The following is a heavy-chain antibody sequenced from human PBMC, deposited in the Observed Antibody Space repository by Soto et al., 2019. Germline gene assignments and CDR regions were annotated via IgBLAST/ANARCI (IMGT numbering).Heavy chain of an antibody. D-gene: IGHD2-15*01. J-gene: IGHJ4*02. Sequence: GGSLRLSCAASGFTFSSYAMSWVRQAPGKGLEWVSAISGSGGSTYYADSVKGRFTISRDNARNSVYLEINNLSTEDTAVYYCASWVYSLNFWGQGTQVTVSS. CDR3: ASWVYSLNF. CDR2: ISGSGGST. CDR1: GFTFSSYA. V-gene: IGHV3-23*01.